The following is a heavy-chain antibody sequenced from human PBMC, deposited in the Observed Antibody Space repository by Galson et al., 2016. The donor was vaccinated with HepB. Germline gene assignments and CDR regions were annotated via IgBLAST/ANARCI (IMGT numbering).Heavy chain of an antibody. D-gene: IGHD3-3*01. V-gene: IGHV3-49*03. J-gene: IGHJ4*02. Sequence: SLRLSCAGSGFTFGDYAMSWFRQAPGKGLEWVGFIRSKAYGGTTEYAASVKGRFTISRDDSKTIGYLHMNSLRIEDTAVYYCTRGDDLWGGYYADWGQGTLVAVPS. CDR2: IRSKAYGGTT. CDR3: TRGDDLWGGYYAD. CDR1: GFTFGDYA.